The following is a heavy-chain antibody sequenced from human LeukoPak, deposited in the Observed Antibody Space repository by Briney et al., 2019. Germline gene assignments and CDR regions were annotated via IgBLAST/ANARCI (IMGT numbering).Heavy chain of an antibody. Sequence: PSETLSLTCTVSGASISSYYWSWIRQPPGKGLEWIGYVSDSGSTNYNPSLKSRVTISVDTSKNQFSLKLSSVTAADTAVYYCARDIARRGMDVWGQGTTVTVSS. CDR1: GASISSYY. D-gene: IGHD3-16*02. CDR3: ARDIARRGMDV. V-gene: IGHV4-59*12. J-gene: IGHJ6*02. CDR2: VSDSGST.